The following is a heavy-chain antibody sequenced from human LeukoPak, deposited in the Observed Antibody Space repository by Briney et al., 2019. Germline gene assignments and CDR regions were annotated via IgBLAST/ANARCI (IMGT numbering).Heavy chain of an antibody. V-gene: IGHV1-2*02. CDR2: NNPNSGGT. CDR1: GYTFTGYY. D-gene: IGHD3-22*01. J-gene: IGHJ5*02. Sequence: ASVKVSCKASGYTFTGYYMHWVRQAPGQGLEWMGWNNPNSGGTNYAQKFQGRVTMTRDTSISTAYMELSRLRSDDTAVYYCARWGSSGPGGWFDPWGQGTLVTVSS. CDR3: ARWGSSGPGGWFDP.